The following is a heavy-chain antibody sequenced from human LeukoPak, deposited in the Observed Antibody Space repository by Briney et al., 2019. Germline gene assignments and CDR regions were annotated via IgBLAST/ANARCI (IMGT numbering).Heavy chain of an antibody. CDR3: ARAGQSSGWTGYYFDY. D-gene: IGHD6-19*01. J-gene: IGHJ4*02. Sequence: GGSLRLSCAASGFTFSNYGMHWVRQAPGKGLEWVALIWYDGSNKYYTDSVKGRLTISRDNSKNTLYLQMNSLRAEDTAVYYCARAGQSSGWTGYYFDYWGQGTLVTVSS. V-gene: IGHV3-30*02. CDR2: IWYDGSNK. CDR1: GFTFSNYG.